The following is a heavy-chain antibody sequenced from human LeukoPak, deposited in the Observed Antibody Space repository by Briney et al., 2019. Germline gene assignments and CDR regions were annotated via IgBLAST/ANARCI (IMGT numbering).Heavy chain of an antibody. J-gene: IGHJ4*02. CDR2: IYYSRST. CDR3: AGLSGSSWYEPFDY. V-gene: IGHV4-59*01. D-gene: IGHD6-13*01. CDR1: GGSISSYY. Sequence: SETLSLTCTVSGGSISSYYWSWIRQPPGKGLEWIGYIYYSRSTNYNPSLKSRVTISVDTSKNQFSLKLSSVTAADTAVYYCAGLSGSSWYEPFDYWGQGTLVTVSS.